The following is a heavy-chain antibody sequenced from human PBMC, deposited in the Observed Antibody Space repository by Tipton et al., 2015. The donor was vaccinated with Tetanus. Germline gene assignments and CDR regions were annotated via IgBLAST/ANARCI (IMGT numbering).Heavy chain of an antibody. Sequence: SLRLSCAASGFTFFDYSMNWVRQAPGKGLEWVSSISGSGNYIYYADSVKGRFTISRANAKNSLHLQMNSLRADDTAVYFCARVHTPGLLGRYPFDSWGQGTLVTVSS. J-gene: IGHJ4*02. V-gene: IGHV3-21*01. CDR2: ISGSGNYI. CDR3: ARVHTPGLLGRYPFDS. CDR1: GFTFFDYS. D-gene: IGHD2-21*02.